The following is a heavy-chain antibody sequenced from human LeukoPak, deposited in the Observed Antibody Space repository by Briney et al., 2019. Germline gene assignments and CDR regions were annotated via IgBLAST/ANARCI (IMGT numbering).Heavy chain of an antibody. Sequence: GGSLRLSCAASGFTFSSYAMSWVRQAPGKGLEWVSSISGSGGSTDYADSVKGRFTISRDNSKNTLYLQMNSLRAEDTAVYYCAKDQERWFDPWGQGMLVTVSS. CDR3: AKDQERWFDP. D-gene: IGHD5-24*01. V-gene: IGHV3-23*01. CDR2: ISGSGGST. CDR1: GFTFSSYA. J-gene: IGHJ5*02.